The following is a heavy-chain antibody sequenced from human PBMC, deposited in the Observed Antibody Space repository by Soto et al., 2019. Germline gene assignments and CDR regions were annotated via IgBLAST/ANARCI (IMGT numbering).Heavy chain of an antibody. D-gene: IGHD5-12*01. CDR1: GGTFSSYA. CDR2: IVPIVDTS. J-gene: IGHJ4*02. CDR3: VRVVAIPGYPDN. Sequence: QVQLVQSGAEVRQPASSVKVSCKTSGGTFSSYAISWVRQAPGQGLEWMGGIVPIVDTSTYAQKFQGRVTITADESTSTVYMELSSLRSDDTAVYYCVRVVAIPGYPDNWGQGTLGTGSS. V-gene: IGHV1-69*12.